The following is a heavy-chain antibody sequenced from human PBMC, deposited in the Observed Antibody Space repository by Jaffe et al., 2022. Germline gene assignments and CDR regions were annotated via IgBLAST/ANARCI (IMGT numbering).Heavy chain of an antibody. CDR3: AKGFLLRSYYDILTGYYNDDAFDI. D-gene: IGHD3-9*01. CDR2: ISGSGGST. V-gene: IGHV3-23*01. Sequence: EVQLLESGGGLVQPGGSLRLSCAASGFTFSSYAMSWVRQAPGKGLEWVSAISGSGGSTYYADSVKGRFTISRDNSKNTLYLQMNSLRAEDTAVYYCAKGFLLRSYYDILTGYYNDDAFDIWGQGTMVTVSS. CDR1: GFTFSSYA. J-gene: IGHJ3*02.